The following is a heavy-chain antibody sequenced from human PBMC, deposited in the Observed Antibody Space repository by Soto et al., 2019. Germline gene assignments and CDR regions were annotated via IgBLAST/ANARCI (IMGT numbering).Heavy chain of an antibody. J-gene: IGHJ3*02. CDR1: NGSIVNYY. V-gene: IGHV4-59*01. CDR2: IYYSGST. CDR3: ASRLTEATTTGDGFDI. D-gene: IGHD3-9*01. Sequence: QVQLQESGPGLVKPSETLSLTCTVSNGSIVNYYWSWIRQPPGKGLEWIGFIYYSGSTNYNPSLKSRVTISVDMSKNQRSLRLSSVTAADTAVYYWASRLTEATTTGDGFDIWGQGTMVTVSS.